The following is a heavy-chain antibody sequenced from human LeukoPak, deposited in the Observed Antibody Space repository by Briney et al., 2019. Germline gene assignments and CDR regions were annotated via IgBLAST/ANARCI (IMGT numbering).Heavy chain of an antibody. Sequence: GGSLRLSCAASGFTFSSFAMAWVRQAPGKGLEWVSAIFGSDGRTFYADAVKGRFTISRDNSKNTLYLQMNSLGAEDTAIYYCAKTRGTAATHPDYWGQGILVTVSS. D-gene: IGHD1-1*01. CDR1: GFTFSSFA. CDR3: AKTRGTAATHPDY. V-gene: IGHV3-23*01. J-gene: IGHJ4*02. CDR2: IFGSDGRT.